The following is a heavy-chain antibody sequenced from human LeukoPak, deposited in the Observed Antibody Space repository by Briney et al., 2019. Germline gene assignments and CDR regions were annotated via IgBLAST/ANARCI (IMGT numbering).Heavy chain of an antibody. CDR2: ISGSATTT. CDR3: ARGGDDYGDSYDAFDM. CDR1: GFTFSGSA. J-gene: IGHJ3*02. D-gene: IGHD4-17*01. Sequence: GGSLKLSCAASGFTFSGSAMHWVRQASGKGLEWVSFISGSATTTYYVDSVRGRFTLSRDNLKNTLYLQMNSLRGEDTALYYCARGGDDYGDSYDAFDMWGQGTMVTVSS. V-gene: IGHV3-48*01.